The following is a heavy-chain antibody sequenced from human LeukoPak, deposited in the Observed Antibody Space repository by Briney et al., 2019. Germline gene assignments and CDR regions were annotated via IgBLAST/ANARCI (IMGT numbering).Heavy chain of an antibody. CDR1: GGSISSYY. CDR2: IYYSGST. J-gene: IGHJ4*02. CDR3: ARASGSYMKFDY. D-gene: IGHD1-26*01. V-gene: IGHV4-59*01. Sequence: SETLSLTCTVSGGSISSYYWSWIRQPPGKGLEWIGYIYYSGSTNYNPSLKSRVTISVDTSKNQFSLKLSSVTAADTAVYDCARASGSYMKFDYWGQGTLVTVSS.